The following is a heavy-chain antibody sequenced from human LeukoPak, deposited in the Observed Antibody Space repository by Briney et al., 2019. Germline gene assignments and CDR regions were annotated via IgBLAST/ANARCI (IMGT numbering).Heavy chain of an antibody. CDR3: ARDLHRVVVRGVPHYYYYMDV. Sequence: GASVKVSCKASGYTFTTYGINWVRQAPGQGLEWMGWISAYNGNTNYAQKLQGRVTMTTDTTTSTAYMELRSLRSDHTAVYYCARDLHRVVVRGVPHYYYYMDVWGKGTTVTISS. D-gene: IGHD3-10*01. CDR2: ISAYNGNT. V-gene: IGHV1-18*01. J-gene: IGHJ6*03. CDR1: GYTFTTYG.